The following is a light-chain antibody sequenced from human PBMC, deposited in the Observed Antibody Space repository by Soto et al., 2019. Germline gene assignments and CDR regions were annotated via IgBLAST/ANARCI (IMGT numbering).Light chain of an antibody. J-gene: IGKJ5*01. CDR2: GAS. CDR1: QSVSSSY. V-gene: IGKV3D-20*02. Sequence: EIVLTQAPCTLSLSPGERATLSGRASQSVSSSYLAWYQQKRGQAPRLIIYGASSRATGIPDRFSGSGSGTDFTLTISSLQPEDFALYYCQQCNNWPLSSFGQGTRLEIK. CDR3: QQCNNWPLSS.